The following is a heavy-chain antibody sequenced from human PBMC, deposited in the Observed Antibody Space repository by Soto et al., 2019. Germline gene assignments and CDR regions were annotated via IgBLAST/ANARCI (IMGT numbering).Heavy chain of an antibody. Sequence: QLQLQESVPRLVKPSETLSLTCAVSVGSMNAVTHYWAWIRQPPGKGLEWIATTYYSGSTHSNSSLKSRATISVDTSQNQFSLELTSVTAADTAVYHCASSRYFGVDVWGQGTTVIVSS. CDR1: VGSMNAVTHY. J-gene: IGHJ6*02. D-gene: IGHD3-9*01. V-gene: IGHV4-39*01. CDR2: TYYSGST. CDR3: ASSRYFGVDV.